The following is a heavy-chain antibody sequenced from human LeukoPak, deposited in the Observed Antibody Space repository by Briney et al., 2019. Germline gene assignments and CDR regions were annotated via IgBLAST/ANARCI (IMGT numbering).Heavy chain of an antibody. CDR2: ISAYNGNT. V-gene: IGHV1-18*01. CDR1: GYTFTSYG. CDR3: ARATTREYYYYGMDV. D-gene: IGHD1-7*01. Sequence: GESLRISCKASGYTFTSYGISWVRQAPGQGLEWMGWISAYNGNTNYAQKLQGRVTMTTDTSTSTAYMELSSLRSEDTAVYYCARATTREYYYYGMDVWGQGTTVTVSS. J-gene: IGHJ6*02.